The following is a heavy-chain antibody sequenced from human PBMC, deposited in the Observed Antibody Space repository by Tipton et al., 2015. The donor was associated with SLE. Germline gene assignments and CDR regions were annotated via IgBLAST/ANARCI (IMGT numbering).Heavy chain of an antibody. CDR1: GFTFSSYW. CDR2: ISSSSSYI. V-gene: IGHV3-21*01. Sequence: SLRLSCAASGFTFSSYWMHWVRQAPGKGLVWVSSISSSSSYIYYTDSVKGRFTISRDNAKNSLYLQMNSLRAEDTAVYYCARDLWGDSGSYFYPFDYWGQGTLVTVSS. J-gene: IGHJ4*02. CDR3: ARDLWGDSGSYFYPFDY. D-gene: IGHD1-26*01.